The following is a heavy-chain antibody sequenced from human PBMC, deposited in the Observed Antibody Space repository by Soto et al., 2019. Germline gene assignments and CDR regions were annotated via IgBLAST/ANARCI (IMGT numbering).Heavy chain of an antibody. CDR1: GDSISNSRW. J-gene: IGHJ3*01. V-gene: IGHV4-4*02. CDR3: AYSTGWYRHDV. CDR2: IFHSGDT. D-gene: IGHD6-19*01. Sequence: QVQLQESGPGLVKPSGTLSLTCAVSGDSISNSRWWTWVRQPPGKGLEWIGDIFHSGDTNYNPSLKSRVFISVDKSQNQFSLKVSSVTAAYTAGYYCAYSTGWYRHDVWGQGTLVTVSS.